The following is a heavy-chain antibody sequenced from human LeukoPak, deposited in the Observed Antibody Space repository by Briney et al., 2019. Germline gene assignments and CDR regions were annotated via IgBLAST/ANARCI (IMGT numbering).Heavy chain of an antibody. CDR3: TRDRLSKWFDP. Sequence: ASVTVSFECSGLTFTGVNYIHWVRQAPGQGPEWMGWINTNSGVTDYARKFQGRVTMTRDTSISTAYMELYRLTSDDTAMYYCTRDRLSKWFDPWGQGTLVTVSS. V-gene: IGHV1-2*02. D-gene: IGHD5-12*01. CDR2: INTNSGVT. CDR1: GLTFTGVNY. J-gene: IGHJ5*02.